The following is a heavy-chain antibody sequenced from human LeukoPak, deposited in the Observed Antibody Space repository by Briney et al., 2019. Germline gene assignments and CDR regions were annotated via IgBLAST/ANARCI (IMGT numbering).Heavy chain of an antibody. J-gene: IGHJ4*02. CDR3: ARQNVAATSFDY. CDR2: IYYSGST. V-gene: IGHV4-59*08. D-gene: IGHD2-15*01. Sequence: ASETLSLTCTVSGGSISSYYWGWIRQPPGKGLEWIGYIYYSGSTNYNPSLKSRVTISVDTSKNQFSLKLSSVTAADTAVYYCARQNVAATSFDYWGQGTLVTVSS. CDR1: GGSISSYY.